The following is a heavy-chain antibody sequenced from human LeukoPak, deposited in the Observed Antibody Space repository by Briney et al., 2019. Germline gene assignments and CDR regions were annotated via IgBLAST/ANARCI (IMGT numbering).Heavy chain of an antibody. CDR2: IYPGDSDT. D-gene: IGHD6-19*01. Sequence: GESLKISCQGSGYRFTNYWIGWVRQMPGKGPEWMAIIYPGDSDTRYSPSFQGRVTISADKSISTAYLQWSSLKASDTAMYYCAAGWYGGPYDYWGQGIQVTVSS. CDR1: GYRFTNYW. CDR3: AAGWYGGPYDY. J-gene: IGHJ4*02. V-gene: IGHV5-51*01.